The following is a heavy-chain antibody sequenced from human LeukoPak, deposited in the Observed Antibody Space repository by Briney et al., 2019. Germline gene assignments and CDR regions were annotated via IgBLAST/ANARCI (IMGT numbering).Heavy chain of an antibody. Sequence: SETLSLTCTVSGVSISSTNYYWAWIRQPPGKGLEWIGSIYYSGRTYYNPSLNSRVTTSVDTSKNQFSLKLSSVTAADTAVYYCARGRDYSRYDYWGQGTLVTVSS. CDR1: GVSISSTNYY. J-gene: IGHJ4*02. V-gene: IGHV4-39*07. CDR3: ARGRDYSRYDY. D-gene: IGHD3-10*01. CDR2: IYYSGRT.